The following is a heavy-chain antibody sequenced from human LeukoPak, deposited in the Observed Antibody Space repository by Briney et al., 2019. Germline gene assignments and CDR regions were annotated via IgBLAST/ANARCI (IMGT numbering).Heavy chain of an antibody. V-gene: IGHV3-9*01. D-gene: IGHD1-26*01. CDR1: GFTFDDYA. CDR2: ISWNSGSM. CDR3: ATDSSSGSY. J-gene: IGHJ4*02. Sequence: GGSLRLSCAASGFTFDDYAMHWVRQAPGKGLEWVSGISWNSGSMDYADSVKGRFTISRDNAKNSLYLQMNSLRAEDTAVYYCATDSSSGSYWGQGTLVTVSS.